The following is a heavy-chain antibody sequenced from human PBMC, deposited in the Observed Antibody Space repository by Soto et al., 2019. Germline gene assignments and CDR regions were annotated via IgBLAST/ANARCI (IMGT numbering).Heavy chain of an antibody. V-gene: IGHV3-30-3*01. Sequence: PGGALRLSCAASGFTFSSYAMHWVRQAPGKGLEWVAVISYDGSNKYYADSVKGRFTISRDNSKNTLYLQMNSLRAEDTAVYYCARDSGPSIVVVVAGSAYYGMDVWGQGTTVTASS. CDR1: GFTFSSYA. CDR2: ISYDGSNK. CDR3: ARDSGPSIVVVVAGSAYYGMDV. D-gene: IGHD2-15*01. J-gene: IGHJ6*02.